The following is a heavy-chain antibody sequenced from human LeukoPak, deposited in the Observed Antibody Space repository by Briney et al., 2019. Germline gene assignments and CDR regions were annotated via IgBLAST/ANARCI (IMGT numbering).Heavy chain of an antibody. CDR2: ISAYNGNT. V-gene: IGHV1-18*01. CDR3: ARDKTRLITMVRGVTLNWFDP. J-gene: IGHJ5*02. Sequence: GASVKVSCKASGYTFTSYGISWVRQAPGQGLEWMGWISAYNGNTNYAQKLQGRVTMTTDTSTSTAYMELRSLRSDDTAVYYCARDKTRLITMVRGVTLNWFDPWGQGTLVTVSS. CDR1: GYTFTSYG. D-gene: IGHD3-10*01.